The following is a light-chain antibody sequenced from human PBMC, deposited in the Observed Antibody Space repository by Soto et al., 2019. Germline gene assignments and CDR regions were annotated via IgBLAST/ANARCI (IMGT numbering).Light chain of an antibody. V-gene: IGLV2-18*01. J-gene: IGLJ1*01. CDR1: SSDVGSYNR. CDR3: SLYTSSSTYV. CDR2: EVS. Sequence: QSVLTQPPSVSGSPGQPVTISCTGTSSDVGSYNRVSWYQQTPGTATKLMIYEVSNRPSGVPDRFSGSKSGNTASLTISGLQAEDEADYYCSLYTSSSTYVFGTGTKVTVL.